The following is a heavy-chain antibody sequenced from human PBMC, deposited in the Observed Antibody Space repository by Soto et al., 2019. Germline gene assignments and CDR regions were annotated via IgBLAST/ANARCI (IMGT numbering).Heavy chain of an antibody. CDR3: AKNSGITMIRSPHDW. J-gene: IGHJ4*02. CDR2: ISGSGGST. V-gene: IGHV3-23*01. D-gene: IGHD3-22*01. Sequence: EVQLLESGGGLVQPGGSLRLSCAASGFTFSSYAMSWVRQAPGKGLEWVSAISGSGGSTYYADSVKGRFTISRDNSKNTLCLQMNSLRAEDTAVYYCAKNSGITMIRSPHDWWGQGTLVTVSS. CDR1: GFTFSSYA.